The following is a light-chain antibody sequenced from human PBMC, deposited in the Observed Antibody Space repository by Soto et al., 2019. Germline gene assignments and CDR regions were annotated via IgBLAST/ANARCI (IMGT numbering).Light chain of an antibody. CDR3: QQYASSSYT. Sequence: EIVLTQSPGSLSLSPGERATLSCRASQSVSSTYLAWYQQRPGQAPRVLMFGASSRATGIPDRFSGSGSGTDFTLTSSRLEPEDSAVYYCQQYASSSYTFGQGTKLEI. CDR2: GAS. CDR1: QSVSSTY. V-gene: IGKV3-20*01. J-gene: IGKJ2*01.